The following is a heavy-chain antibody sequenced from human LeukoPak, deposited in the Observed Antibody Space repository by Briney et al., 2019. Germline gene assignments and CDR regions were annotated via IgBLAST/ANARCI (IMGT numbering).Heavy chain of an antibody. J-gene: IGHJ6*03. Sequence: SETLSLTCTVSGGSISSYYWSWIRQPPGKGLEWIGDIYYSGSTNYNPSLKRRVTISVDTSKNQFSLKLSSVTAADTAVYYCARVVYGRQWLYYYYYMDVWGKGTTVTVSS. V-gene: IGHV4-59*01. D-gene: IGHD6-19*01. CDR3: ARVVYGRQWLYYYYYMDV. CDR1: GGSISSYY. CDR2: IYYSGST.